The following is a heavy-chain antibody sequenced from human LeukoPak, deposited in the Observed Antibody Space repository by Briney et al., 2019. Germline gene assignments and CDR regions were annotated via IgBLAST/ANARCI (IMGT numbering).Heavy chain of an antibody. V-gene: IGHV3-48*02. Sequence: TGGSLRLSCAASVFPFNLYSMNWVRQAPERGLEWVSYISSSSRTIYYADSVEGRFTISRDNAKNSLYLQMNSLRDEDTAVYYCARDLSATYYFDFWGQGTPVTVSS. D-gene: IGHD1-26*01. J-gene: IGHJ4*02. CDR3: ARDLSATYYFDF. CDR2: ISSSSRTI. CDR1: VFPFNLYS.